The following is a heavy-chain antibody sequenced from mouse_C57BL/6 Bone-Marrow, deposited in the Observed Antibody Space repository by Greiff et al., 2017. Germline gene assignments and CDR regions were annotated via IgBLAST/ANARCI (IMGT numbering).Heavy chain of an antibody. J-gene: IGHJ2*01. Sequence: EVQRVESGGGLVQPGGSLSLSCAASGFTFTDYYMSWVRQPPGKALEWLGFIRNKANGYTTEYSASVKGRFTISRDNSQSILYLQMNALRAEDSATYYCARSSLLLGKNFDYWGQGTTLTVSS. D-gene: IGHD1-1*01. CDR2: IRNKANGYTT. V-gene: IGHV7-3*01. CDR3: ARSSLLLGKNFDY. CDR1: GFTFTDYY.